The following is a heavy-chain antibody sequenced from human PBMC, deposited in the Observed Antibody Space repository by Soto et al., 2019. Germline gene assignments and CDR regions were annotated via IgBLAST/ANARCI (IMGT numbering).Heavy chain of an antibody. V-gene: IGHV4-31*01. J-gene: IGHJ4*02. D-gene: IGHD2-21*02. CDR2: IHYRGNT. Sequence: QVQLQESGPGLVKPSQTLSLTCTVSGGFISSGRYYCSWIRQHPGKALEWIGYIHYRGNTSYNPSLNSPVTIAVDTSKNLFGMELSSVTAAATAVYYCARVGVESGDYATIFDYWGQGTLVTVST. CDR3: ARVGVESGDYATIFDY. CDR1: GGFISSGRYY.